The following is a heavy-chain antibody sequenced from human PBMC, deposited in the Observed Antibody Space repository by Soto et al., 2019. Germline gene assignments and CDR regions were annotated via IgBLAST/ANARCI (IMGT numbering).Heavy chain of an antibody. J-gene: IGHJ4*02. CDR1: GYTFTSYA. CDR3: ARDVRRFLEWLRIDY. D-gene: IGHD3-3*01. CDR2: INAGNGNT. Sequence: GASVKVSCKASGYTFTSYAMHWVRQAPGQRLEWMGWINAGNGNTQYSQKFQGRVTITRDTSASTAYMELSSLRSEDTAVYYCARDVRRFLEWLRIDYWGQGTLVTVSS. V-gene: IGHV1-3*01.